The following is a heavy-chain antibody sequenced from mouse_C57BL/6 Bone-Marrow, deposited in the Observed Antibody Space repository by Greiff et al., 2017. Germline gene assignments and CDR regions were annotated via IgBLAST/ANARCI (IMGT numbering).Heavy chain of an antibody. CDR2: ITPSSGYT. CDR3: ARFRAYYPSYYFDY. CDR1: GYTFTSYW. J-gene: IGHJ2*01. V-gene: IGHV1-7*01. Sequence: VQLQQSGAELAKPGASVKLSCKASGYTFTSYWMHWVKQRPGQGLEWIGYITPSSGYTKYNQKFKDKATLTAYKSSSTAYMQLSSLTYEDSAVYYCARFRAYYPSYYFDYWGQGTTLTGSS. D-gene: IGHD1-1*01.